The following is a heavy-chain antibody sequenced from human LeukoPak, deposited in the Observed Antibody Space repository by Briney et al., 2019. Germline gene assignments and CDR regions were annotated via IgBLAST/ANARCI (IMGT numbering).Heavy chain of an antibody. D-gene: IGHD3-10*01. J-gene: IGHJ4*02. CDR2: ISGSGGST. Sequence: PGGSLRLSCAASGFIFSSDDMSWVRQAPGKGVEWGSTISGSGGSTYYADSVKGRFTISRDNSKNTLYLQMNSLRAEDTDLYYCAKRSGSGSYLDYWGQGTLVTVSS. CDR1: GFIFSSDD. V-gene: IGHV3-23*01. CDR3: AKRSGSGSYLDY.